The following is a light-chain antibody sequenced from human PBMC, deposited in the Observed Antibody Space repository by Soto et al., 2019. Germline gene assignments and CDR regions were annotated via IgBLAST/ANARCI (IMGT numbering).Light chain of an antibody. Sequence: ELVMTQSPATLSLSPGESATLSCRASQSISSNLAWYQQKPGQAPRLLMFRTSSRATGFPATFSGSGSGTEFNLTISSLQSEDFGVYYCQQYNNWPRATCGGGTKVDIK. CDR2: RTS. V-gene: IGKV3-15*01. CDR3: QQYNNWPRAT. J-gene: IGKJ4*01. CDR1: QSISSN.